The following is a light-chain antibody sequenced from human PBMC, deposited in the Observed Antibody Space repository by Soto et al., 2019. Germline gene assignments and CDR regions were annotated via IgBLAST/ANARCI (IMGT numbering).Light chain of an antibody. Sequence: QLVLTQSPSASASLGASVKLTCTLSSGHSIYAIAWHQQQPDKGPRYLMKLNSDGSHSKGDGIPDRFSGSSSGAERYLTISSLQSEDEADYYCQTWGTGVVVFGGGTKVTVL. CDR1: SGHSIYA. CDR2: LNSDGSH. J-gene: IGLJ2*01. V-gene: IGLV4-69*01. CDR3: QTWGTGVVV.